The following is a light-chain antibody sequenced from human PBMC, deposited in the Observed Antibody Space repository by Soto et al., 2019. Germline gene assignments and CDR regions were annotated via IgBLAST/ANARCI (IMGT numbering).Light chain of an antibody. CDR3: QEYNTWPWT. CDR1: QSVNNN. Sequence: ETLMTQSPATLSVSPGERATLSCRASQSVNNNLAWYQQKLGQAPRVLIYGASTRATGIPARFTGSGSGTEFILTITSLQSEDPAVYYCQEYNTWPWTFGQGTRVDIK. J-gene: IGKJ1*01. CDR2: GAS. V-gene: IGKV3-15*01.